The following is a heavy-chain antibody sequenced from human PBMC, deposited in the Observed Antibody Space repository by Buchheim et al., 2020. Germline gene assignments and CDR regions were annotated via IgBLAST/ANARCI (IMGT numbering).Heavy chain of an antibody. J-gene: IGHJ4*02. D-gene: IGHD2-2*02. CDR2: IKQDGSEK. CDR1: GFTFSSYW. Sequence: EVQLVESGGGLVQPGGSLRLSCAASGFTFSSYWMSWVRQAPGKGLEWVANIKQDGSEKYYVDSVKGRFTISRDNAKNSLYLQMNSLRAEDTAVYYCARGGGGRAAIQRDMCFDYWGQGTL. V-gene: IGHV3-7*01. CDR3: ARGGGGRAAIQRDMCFDY.